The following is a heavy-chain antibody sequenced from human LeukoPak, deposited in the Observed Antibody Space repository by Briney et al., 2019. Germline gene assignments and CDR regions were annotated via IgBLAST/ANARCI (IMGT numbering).Heavy chain of an antibody. Sequence: PGGSLRLSCTASGFTFGDYAMSWVRQAPGKGLGWVGFIRSKAYGGTTEYAASVKGRFTISRDDSKSIAYLQMNSLKTEDTAVYYCTRDQVVRGVPHYYFDYWGQGTLVTVSS. V-gene: IGHV3-49*04. J-gene: IGHJ4*02. CDR3: TRDQVVRGVPHYYFDY. CDR1: GFTFGDYA. CDR2: IRSKAYGGTT. D-gene: IGHD3-10*02.